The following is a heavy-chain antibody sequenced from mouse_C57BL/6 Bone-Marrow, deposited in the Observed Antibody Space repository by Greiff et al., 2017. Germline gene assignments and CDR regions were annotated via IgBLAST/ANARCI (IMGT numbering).Heavy chain of an antibody. J-gene: IGHJ1*03. CDR2: IHPNSGST. D-gene: IGHD2-1*01. Sequence: QVQLKQPGAELVKPGASVKLSCKASGYTFTSYWMHWVKQRPGQGLEWIGMIHPNSGSTNYNEKFKSKATLTVDKSSSTAYMQLSSLTSEDSAVYYCARSPYYGNYFWYFDVWGTGTTVTVSS. V-gene: IGHV1-64*01. CDR1: GYTFTSYW. CDR3: ARSPYYGNYFWYFDV.